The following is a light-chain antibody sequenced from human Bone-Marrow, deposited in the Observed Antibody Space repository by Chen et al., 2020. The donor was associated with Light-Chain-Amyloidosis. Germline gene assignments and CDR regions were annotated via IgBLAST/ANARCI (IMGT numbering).Light chain of an antibody. J-gene: IGLJ3*02. V-gene: IGLV3-25*03. CDR2: KDS. Sequence: YELTQPPSVSVSPGQTARITCSGDALPDQYAYWYQQKAGQAPVLVINKDSERPSGIPERVSGSSSGTTVTLTLTGVQAEDEAVYYCQSADSTGIYRVFGGGTKLTVL. CDR1: ALPDQY. CDR3: QSADSTGIYRV.